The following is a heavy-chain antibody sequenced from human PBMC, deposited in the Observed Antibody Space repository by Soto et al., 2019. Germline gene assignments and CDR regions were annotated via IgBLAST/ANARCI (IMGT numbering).Heavy chain of an antibody. V-gene: IGHV4-34*01. Sequence: QVQLQQWGAGLLKPSETLSLTCAVYGGSFSGYYWSWIRQPPGKGLEWIGEIDHGGSTNYNPSLESRVTLSFDTSRNQFSLKLKSVTAADTAVYFCARVGGYSYHLYGMDVWGQGTTVTVSS. CDR3: ARVGGYSYHLYGMDV. J-gene: IGHJ6*02. CDR1: GGSFSGYY. CDR2: IDHGGST. D-gene: IGHD5-18*01.